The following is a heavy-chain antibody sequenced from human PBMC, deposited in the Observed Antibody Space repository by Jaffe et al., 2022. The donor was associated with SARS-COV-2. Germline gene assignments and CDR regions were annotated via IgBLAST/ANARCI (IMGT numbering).Heavy chain of an antibody. J-gene: IGHJ4*02. CDR1: GFTFGDYA. V-gene: IGHV3-49*05. CDR3: TRDGEAADFDY. CDR2: IRSKAYGGTT. D-gene: IGHD6-13*01. Sequence: EVQLVESGGGLVKPGRSLRLSCTASGFTFGDYAMSWFRQAPGKGLEWVGFIRSKAYGGTTEYAASVKGRFTISRDDSKSIAYLQMNSLKTEDTAVYYCTRDGEAADFDYWGQGTLVTVSS.